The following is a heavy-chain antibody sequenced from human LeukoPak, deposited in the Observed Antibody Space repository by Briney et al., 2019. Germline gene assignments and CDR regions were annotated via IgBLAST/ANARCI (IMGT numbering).Heavy chain of an antibody. CDR1: GGSFSGYY. J-gene: IGHJ6*02. Sequence: SETLSLTCAVYGGSFSGYYWSWIRQPPGKGLEWIGEINHSGSTNYNPPLKSRVTTSVDTSKNQFSLKLTSVTAADTAVYYCARRSTSYYHGMDVWGQGTTVTVSS. D-gene: IGHD2-2*01. CDR3: ARRSTSYYHGMDV. V-gene: IGHV4-34*01. CDR2: INHSGST.